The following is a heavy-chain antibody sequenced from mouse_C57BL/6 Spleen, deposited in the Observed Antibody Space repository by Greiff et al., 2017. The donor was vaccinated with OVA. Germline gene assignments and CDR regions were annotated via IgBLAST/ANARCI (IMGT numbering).Heavy chain of an antibody. D-gene: IGHD1-3*01. CDR2: IYPGDGDT. J-gene: IGHJ2*01. CDR3: ARELLDY. CDR1: GYAFSSYW. Sequence: VQLQQSGAELVKPGASVKISCKASGYAFSSYWMNWVQQRPGKGLEWIGQIYPGDGDTNYNGKFKGKATLTADKSSSTAYMQLSSLTSEDSAVYFCARELLDYWGQGTTLTVSS. V-gene: IGHV1-80*01.